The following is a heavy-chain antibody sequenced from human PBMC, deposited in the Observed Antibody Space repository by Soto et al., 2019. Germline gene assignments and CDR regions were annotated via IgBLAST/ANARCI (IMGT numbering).Heavy chain of an antibody. Sequence: PWETLSLTCAVYGGSFSGYYWSWIRQPPGKGLEWIGEINHSGSTNYNPSLKSRVTISVDTSKNQFSLKLSSVTAADTAVYYCARGGSYSSSYPPAEGYYIDVWGKGTTVTVSS. D-gene: IGHD6-6*01. J-gene: IGHJ6*03. CDR1: GGSFSGYY. CDR2: INHSGST. V-gene: IGHV4-34*01. CDR3: ARGGSYSSSYPPAEGYYIDV.